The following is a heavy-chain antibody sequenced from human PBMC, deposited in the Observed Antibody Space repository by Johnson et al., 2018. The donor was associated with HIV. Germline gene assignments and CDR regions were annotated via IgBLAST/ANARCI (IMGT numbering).Heavy chain of an antibody. V-gene: IGHV3-64*04. D-gene: IGHD6-13*01. CDR2: ISRDGAIT. CDR1: GFTFSSYA. Sequence: QVQLVESGGGVVQPGGSLRLSCEASGFTFSSYAMHWVRQAPGKGLEYVSSISRDGAITYYADSVKGRFSISRDTSKNTLFLQMNSLRAEDTAVYHCAKGRYSSSWYLAGAFDIWGQGTMVTDSS. J-gene: IGHJ3*02. CDR3: AKGRYSSSWYLAGAFDI.